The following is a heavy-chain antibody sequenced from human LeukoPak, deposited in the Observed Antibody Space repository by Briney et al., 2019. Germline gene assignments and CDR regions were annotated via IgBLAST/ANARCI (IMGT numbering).Heavy chain of an antibody. Sequence: GGSLRLSCAVSGFTVSNNYMSWVRQAPGKGLEWVSVIYSGYSTKYADSVKGRFTISRDTSKNTVSLQMNSLRAEDTAIYYRARVGSAWYGLDYWGQGTLVTVSS. J-gene: IGHJ4*02. D-gene: IGHD6-19*01. CDR1: GFTVSNNY. CDR2: IYSGYST. CDR3: ARVGSAWYGLDY. V-gene: IGHV3-53*01.